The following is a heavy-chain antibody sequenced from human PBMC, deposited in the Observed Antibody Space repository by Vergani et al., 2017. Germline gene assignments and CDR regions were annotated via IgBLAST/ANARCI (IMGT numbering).Heavy chain of an antibody. CDR1: GYTFSNYY. CDR2: INPSGGHT. D-gene: IGHD3-9*01. CDR3: ARRDYGILTGYQY. Sequence: QVQVVQSGAEVKKSGASVKVSCKTSGYTFSNYYMHWVRQAPGQGLEWMGIINPSGGHTNYAQKFQGRVTMTRDTSTSTVYMELSSLRSEDTAIYYCARRDYGILTGYQYWGQGTLVTVPA. V-gene: IGHV1-46*03. J-gene: IGHJ4*02.